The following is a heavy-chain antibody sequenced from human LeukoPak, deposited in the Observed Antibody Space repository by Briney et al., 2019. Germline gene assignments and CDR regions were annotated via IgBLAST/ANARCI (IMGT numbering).Heavy chain of an antibody. CDR3: AGVSVFKSHDY. J-gene: IGHJ4*02. CDR1: GYTFTGYY. Sequence: ASVKVSCKASGYTFTGYYMHWVRQAPGQGLEWMGRINPNSGGTSYAQKFQGRVTITRDTSISTAYMELSRLRSDDTAVYYCAGVSVFKSHDYWGQGTLVTVSS. CDR2: INPNSGGT. V-gene: IGHV1-2*06.